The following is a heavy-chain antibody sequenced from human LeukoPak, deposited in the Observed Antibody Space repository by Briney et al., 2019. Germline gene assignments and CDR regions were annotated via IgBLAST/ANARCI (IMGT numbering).Heavy chain of an antibody. CDR3: ARGLWGSSGYSVGY. J-gene: IGHJ4*02. Sequence: PGGSLRLSCAASGFIFDDYAMYWVRQAPGKGLEWVSLISGDGGRTYYTDSLKGRFTISRDNAKNSLYLQMNSLRAEDTAVYYCARGLWGSSGYSVGYWGQGTLVTVSS. CDR2: ISGDGGRT. D-gene: IGHD3-22*01. CDR1: GFIFDDYA. V-gene: IGHV3-43*02.